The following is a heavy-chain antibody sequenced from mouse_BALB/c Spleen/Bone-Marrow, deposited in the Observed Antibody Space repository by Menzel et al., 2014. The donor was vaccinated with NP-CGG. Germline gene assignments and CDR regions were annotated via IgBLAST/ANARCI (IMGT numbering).Heavy chain of an antibody. D-gene: IGHD2-2*01. CDR2: INPYNDDT. Sequence: VQLQQSGSELVKPGASMKISCKASGYSFTGYTINWVKQSHGKHLEWIGLINPYNDDTNYNQKFKGRATLTVDTSSSTAYMELVSLTSEDSVVYCCARLGSRLAMDYWGQGTSVTVSS. CDR3: ARLGSRLAMDY. V-gene: IGHV1-25*01. J-gene: IGHJ4*01. CDR1: GYSFTGYT.